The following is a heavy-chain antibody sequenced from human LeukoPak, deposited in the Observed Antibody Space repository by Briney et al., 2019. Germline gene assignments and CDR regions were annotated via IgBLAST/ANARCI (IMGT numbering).Heavy chain of an antibody. D-gene: IGHD2-2*02. CDR1: GFTFSSYA. Sequence: GGSLRLSCAASGFTFSSYAMSWVRQAPGKGLEWVSAISGSGGSTYYADSVKGRFTISRDNSKNTLYLQMNSLRAEDTAVYYCAKAGTGTQYCSGTSCYMGDWFDPWGQGTLVTVSS. CDR2: ISGSGGST. CDR3: AKAGTGTQYCSGTSCYMGDWFDP. J-gene: IGHJ5*02. V-gene: IGHV3-23*01.